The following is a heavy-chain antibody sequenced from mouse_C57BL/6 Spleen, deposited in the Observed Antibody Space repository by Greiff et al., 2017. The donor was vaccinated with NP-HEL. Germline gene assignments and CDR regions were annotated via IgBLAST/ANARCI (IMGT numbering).Heavy chain of an antibody. CDR1: GFTFSDYG. D-gene: IGHD2-1*01. CDR2: ISSGSSTI. Sequence: EVHLVESGGGLVKPGGSLKLSCAASGFTFSDYGMHWVRQAPEKGLEWVAYISSGSSTIYYADTVKGRFTISRDNAKNTLFLQMTSLRSEDTAMYYCASPIYYGNYVDYWGQGTTLTVSS. V-gene: IGHV5-17*01. CDR3: ASPIYYGNYVDY. J-gene: IGHJ2*01.